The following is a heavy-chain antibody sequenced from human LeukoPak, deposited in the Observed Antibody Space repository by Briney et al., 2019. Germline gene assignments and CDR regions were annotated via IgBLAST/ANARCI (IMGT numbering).Heavy chain of an antibody. CDR2: IYYSGST. J-gene: IGHJ6*02. CDR1: GFTFSSYA. CDR3: ARGGRYSYGFLGPYGMDV. V-gene: IGHV4-59*01. Sequence: MTGGSLRLSCAASGFTFSSYAMSWIRQPPGKGLDWIGYIYYSGSTNYNPSLKSRVTISVDTSKNQFSLKLSSVTAADTAVYYCARGGRYSYGFLGPYGMDVWGQGTTVTVSS. D-gene: IGHD5-18*01.